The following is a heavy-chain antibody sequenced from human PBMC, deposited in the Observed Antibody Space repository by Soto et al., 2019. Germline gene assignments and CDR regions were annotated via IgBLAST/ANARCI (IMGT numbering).Heavy chain of an antibody. D-gene: IGHD3-9*01. J-gene: IGHJ1*01. Sequence: GGSLRLSCAASGFTFSSYAMSWVRQAPGKGLEWVSAISGSGGSTYYADSVKGRFTISRDNSKNTLYLQMNSLRAEDTAVYYCANVDGLRVKPTVIEYFQHWGQGTLVTVSS. CDR3: ANVDGLRVKPTVIEYFQH. CDR1: GFTFSSYA. V-gene: IGHV3-23*01. CDR2: ISGSGGST.